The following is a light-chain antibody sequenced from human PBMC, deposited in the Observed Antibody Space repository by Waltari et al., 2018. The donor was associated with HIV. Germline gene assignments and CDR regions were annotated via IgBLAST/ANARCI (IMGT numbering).Light chain of an antibody. Sequence: VLTQSPATLSLSPGERATLSCRASQSVSSYLDWYQQKPGQAPRLLIYDASNRATGIPARFSGSGSGTDFTLTISSLEPEDFAVYYCQQRSNWPLLTFGGGTKVEIK. V-gene: IGKV3-11*01. J-gene: IGKJ4*01. CDR3: QQRSNWPLLT. CDR1: QSVSSY. CDR2: DAS.